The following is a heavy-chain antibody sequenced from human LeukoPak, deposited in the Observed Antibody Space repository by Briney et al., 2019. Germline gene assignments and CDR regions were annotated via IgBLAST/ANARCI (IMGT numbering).Heavy chain of an antibody. Sequence: GGSLRLSCAASGFTFSSYAMSWVRQAPGKGLEWVSSTSGGGGSTYYADSVKGRFTISRDNAKNSLYLQMNSLRAEDTAVYYCAKARGIAAAALDAFDIWGQGTMVTVSS. V-gene: IGHV3-23*01. J-gene: IGHJ3*02. CDR1: GFTFSSYA. D-gene: IGHD6-13*01. CDR2: TSGGGGST. CDR3: AKARGIAAAALDAFDI.